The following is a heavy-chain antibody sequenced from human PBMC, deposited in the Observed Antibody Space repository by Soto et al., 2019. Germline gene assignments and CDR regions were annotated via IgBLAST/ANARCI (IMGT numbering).Heavy chain of an antibody. V-gene: IGHV1-2*04. CDR3: ARDLAYCGGDCYSGFDP. Sequence: ASVEVSCEASGYTFSGYEMHGVRKAPGQGLEWMGWINPNSGGTNYAQKFQGWVTMTRDTSISTAYMELSRLRSDDTAVYYCARDLAYCGGDCYSGFDPWGQGTLVTVSS. D-gene: IGHD2-21*02. CDR2: INPNSGGT. J-gene: IGHJ5*02. CDR1: GYTFSGYE.